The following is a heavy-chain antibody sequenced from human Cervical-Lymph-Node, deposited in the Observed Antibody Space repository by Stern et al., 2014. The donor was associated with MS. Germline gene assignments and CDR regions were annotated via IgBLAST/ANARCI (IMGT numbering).Heavy chain of an antibody. CDR3: VKDRTYSGSGSLYQPAPFSD. Sequence: EVQLVESGGGLVRPGRSLRLSCAVSGVTSDDYAIHWVRQAPGKGPEWVSGISWNRGPIGYADFVNGRFIMSRDSAKNSLHLQMNSLRPEDTALYFCVKDRTYSGSGSLYQPAPFSDWGQGTMVTVSS. J-gene: IGHJ3*01. CDR2: ISWNRGPI. CDR1: GVTSDDYA. V-gene: IGHV3-9*02. D-gene: IGHD3-10*01.